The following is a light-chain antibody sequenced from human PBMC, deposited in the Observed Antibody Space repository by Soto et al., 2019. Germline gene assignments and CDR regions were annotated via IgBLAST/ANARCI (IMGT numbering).Light chain of an antibody. V-gene: IGLV2-14*03. J-gene: IGLJ1*01. Sequence: QSALTQPASMSGSPGQSVTISCTGTSSDVGAYKYVSWYQKHPGKAPKLMIYGVSNRPSGISNRFSGSKSGNTAFLTISGLQPEDEVVYYCSSFTGPTTLDVFGTGAQLTVL. CDR1: SSDVGAYKY. CDR2: GVS. CDR3: SSFTGPTTLDV.